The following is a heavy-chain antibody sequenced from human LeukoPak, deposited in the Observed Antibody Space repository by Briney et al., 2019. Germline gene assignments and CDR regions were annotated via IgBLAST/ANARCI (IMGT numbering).Heavy chain of an antibody. D-gene: IGHD3-22*01. J-gene: IGHJ3*02. V-gene: IGHV4-31*03. Sequence: SQTLSLTCTVSGGSISSGGYYWSWIRQHPGKGLEWIGYIYYSGSTYYNPSLKSRVTISVDTSKNQFSLKLSSVTAADTAVYYCARVPKDYYDSSGYYYFFRDEYAFDIWGQGTMVTVSS. CDR3: ARVPKDYYDSSGYYYFFRDEYAFDI. CDR1: GGSISSGGYY. CDR2: IYYSGST.